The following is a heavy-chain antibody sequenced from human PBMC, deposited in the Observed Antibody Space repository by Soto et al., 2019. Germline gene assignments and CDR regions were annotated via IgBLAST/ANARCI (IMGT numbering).Heavy chain of an antibody. Sequence: QVQLVESGGGVVQPGRSLRLSCAASGFTFSSYGMHWVRQAPGKGLEWVAVIYYDGSNKYYADSVKGRFTISRDNSKNTLYLQMNSLRAEDTDLYYCARAQYSSSWYPVDYWGQGTLVTVSS. CDR2: IYYDGSNK. J-gene: IGHJ4*02. D-gene: IGHD6-13*01. CDR1: GFTFSSYG. CDR3: ARAQYSSSWYPVDY. V-gene: IGHV3-33*01.